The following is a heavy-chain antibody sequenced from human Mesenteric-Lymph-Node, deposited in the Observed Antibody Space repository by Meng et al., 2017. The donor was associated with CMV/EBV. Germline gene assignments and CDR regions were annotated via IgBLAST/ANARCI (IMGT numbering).Heavy chain of an antibody. CDR3: AREGYSSGYNFDY. J-gene: IGHJ4*02. CDR1: GFTFSSYA. V-gene: IGHV3-23*03. CDR2: INGGGNST. D-gene: IGHD6-19*01. Sequence: GESLKISCAASGFTFSSYAMNWVRQAPGKGLECVSLINGGGNSTYYADAVRGRFTISRDNSKNTLYLQMNSVRAEDTAVYYCAREGYSSGYNFDYWGQGTLVTVSS.